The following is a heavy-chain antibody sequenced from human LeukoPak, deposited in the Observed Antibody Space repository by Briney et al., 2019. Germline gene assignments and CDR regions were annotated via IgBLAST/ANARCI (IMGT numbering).Heavy chain of an antibody. J-gene: IGHJ4*02. V-gene: IGHV3-23*01. Sequence: GGSLRLSCAVSGFTFSSYAMSWVRQAPGKGLEWVAGIRGSGGSTYYADSVKGRFTISRDNSKNTLYPQVNSLRAEDTAVYYCAKQWPVDYWGQGTLVTVSS. D-gene: IGHD6-19*01. CDR2: IRGSGGST. CDR3: AKQWPVDY. CDR1: GFTFSSYA.